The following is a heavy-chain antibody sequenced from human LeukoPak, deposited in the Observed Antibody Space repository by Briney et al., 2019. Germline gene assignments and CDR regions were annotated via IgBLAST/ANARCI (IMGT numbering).Heavy chain of an antibody. J-gene: IGHJ6*02. CDR1: GDSVSSNSGT. CDR3: ARGKSKRLDV. V-gene: IGHV6-1*01. Sequence: SQTLSLICAISGDSVSSNSGTRNWIRQSPSRGLEWLGRTYYGSKWYSDYAVSVKSRITINPDTSKNLFSLQLNSVTPEDTAVYYCARGKSKRLDVWGQGTTVTVSS. CDR2: TYYGSKWYS. D-gene: IGHD5/OR15-5a*01.